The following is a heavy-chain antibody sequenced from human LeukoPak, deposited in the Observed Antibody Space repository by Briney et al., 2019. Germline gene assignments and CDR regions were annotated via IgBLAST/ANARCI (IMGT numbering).Heavy chain of an antibody. D-gene: IGHD4-17*01. CDR1: DDSITMYY. Sequence: PSETLSLTCTVSDDSITMYYWTWIRQPPGKGLEWIGYVDHTGSTKFNPSLNGRVSISRDTSNNFFSLRLRSVTAADTAVYYCARARAPVTRISSFGIWGQGTMVTVSS. CDR2: VDHTGST. V-gene: IGHV4-59*01. CDR3: ARARAPVTRISSFGI. J-gene: IGHJ3*02.